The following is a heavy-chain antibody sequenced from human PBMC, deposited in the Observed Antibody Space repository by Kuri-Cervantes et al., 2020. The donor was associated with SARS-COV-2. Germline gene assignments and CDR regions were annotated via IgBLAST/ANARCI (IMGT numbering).Heavy chain of an antibody. CDR3: ARASGGYSIDY. CDR2: IYYSGST. V-gene: IGHV4-39*07. D-gene: IGHD6-19*01. Sequence: GSLRLSCTVSGGSISSSSYYWGWIRQPPGKGLEWIGSIYYSGSTNYNPSLKSRVTISVDTSKNQFSLKLSSVTAADTAVYYCARASGGYSIDYWGQGTLVTVSS. CDR1: GGSISSSSYY. J-gene: IGHJ4*02.